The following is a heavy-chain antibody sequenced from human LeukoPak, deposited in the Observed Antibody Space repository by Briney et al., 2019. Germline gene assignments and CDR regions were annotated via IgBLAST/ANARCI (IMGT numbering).Heavy chain of an antibody. V-gene: IGHV3-33*06. CDR3: AKGSRGDFWSGYSYYFDY. Sequence: PGRSLRLSCAASGFTFSSYGMHWVRQAPGKGLEWVAVIWYDGSNKYYADSVKGRFTISRDNSKNTLYLQMNSLRAEDTAVYYCAKGSRGDFWSGYSYYFDYWGQGTLVTVSS. D-gene: IGHD3-3*01. J-gene: IGHJ4*02. CDR1: GFTFSSYG. CDR2: IWYDGSNK.